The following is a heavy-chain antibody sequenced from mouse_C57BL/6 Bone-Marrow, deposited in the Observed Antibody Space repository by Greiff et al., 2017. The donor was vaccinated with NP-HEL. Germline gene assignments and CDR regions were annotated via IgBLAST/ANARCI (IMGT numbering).Heavy chain of an antibody. J-gene: IGHJ2*01. V-gene: IGHV1-82*01. Sequence: VQLQQSGPELVKPGASVKISCKASGYAFSSSWMNWVKQRPGKGLEWIGRIYPGDGDTNYNGKFKGKATLTADKSSSTAYMQLSSLTSEDSAVYFCAPYYYGSSYHYWGQGTTLTVSS. D-gene: IGHD1-1*01. CDR2: IYPGDGDT. CDR1: GYAFSSSW. CDR3: APYYYGSSYHY.